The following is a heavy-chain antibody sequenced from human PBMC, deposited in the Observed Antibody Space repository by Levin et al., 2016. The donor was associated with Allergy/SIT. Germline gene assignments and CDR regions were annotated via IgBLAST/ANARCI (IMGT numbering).Heavy chain of an antibody. CDR3: AREGYDTSGSYTFY. V-gene: IGHV3-21*01. CDR2: ISSSSSSI. Sequence: WIRQPPGKGLEWVSSISSSSSSIYYADSVKGRFTISRDNAKNSLFLQMNSLRAEDTAVYYCAREGYDTSGSYTFYWGQGTLVTVSS. D-gene: IGHD3-22*01. J-gene: IGHJ4*02.